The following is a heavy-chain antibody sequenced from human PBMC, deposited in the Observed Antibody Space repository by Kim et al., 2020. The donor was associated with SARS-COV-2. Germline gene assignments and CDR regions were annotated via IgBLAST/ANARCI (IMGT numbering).Heavy chain of an antibody. V-gene: IGHV4-31*03. J-gene: IGHJ3*02. CDR3: ARDQGHILTGILGAFDI. D-gene: IGHD3-9*01. CDR2: IYYSGST. Sequence: SETLSLTCTVSGGSISSGGYYWSWIRQHPGKGLEWIVYIYYSGSTYYNPSLKSRVTISVDTSKNQFSLKLSSVTAADTAVYYCARDQGHILTGILGAFDIWGQGTMVTVSS. CDR1: GGSISSGGYY.